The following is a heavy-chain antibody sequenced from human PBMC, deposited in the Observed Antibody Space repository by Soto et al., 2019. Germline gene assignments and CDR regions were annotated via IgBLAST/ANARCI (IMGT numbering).Heavy chain of an antibody. J-gene: IGHJ4*02. V-gene: IGHV2-5*01. Sequence: QITLKESGPTLVKPTQPLTLTCTFSGFSLSTTGVGVSWIRQPPGKALEWLALIYWHDDKRYSPSLKSRLTSTKDNSKIQVVRTMTNMDPVDTATYYCAHRGGAAVGLDYFDHWGPGDLVNGSS. CDR2: IYWHDDK. D-gene: IGHD6-13*01. CDR1: GFSLSTTGVG. CDR3: AHRGGAAVGLDYFDH.